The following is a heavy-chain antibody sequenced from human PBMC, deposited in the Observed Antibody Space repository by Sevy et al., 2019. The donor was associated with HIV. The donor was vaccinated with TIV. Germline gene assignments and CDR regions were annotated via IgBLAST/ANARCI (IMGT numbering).Heavy chain of an antibody. D-gene: IGHD3-10*01. CDR2: IQYSRST. CDR1: GGSISTHY. V-gene: IGHV4-59*11. CDR3: ARVGAWYYGSTEKAFDI. J-gene: IGHJ3*02. Sequence: SETQSLTCTVSGGSISTHYWSWIRQPPGKGLEWIGYIQYSRSTNNNPSLKSRVTISIDTSKNQFSLKLSSVTAADTAVYYCARVGAWYYGSTEKAFDIWGQGTMVTVSS.